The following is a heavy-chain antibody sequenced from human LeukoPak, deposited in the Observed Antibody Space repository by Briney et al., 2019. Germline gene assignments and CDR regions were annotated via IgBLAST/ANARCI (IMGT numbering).Heavy chain of an antibody. CDR2: ISSSSSYI. D-gene: IGHD2-15*01. Sequence: GGSLRLSCAASGFTFSSYSMNWVRQAPRKGLEWVSSISSSSSYIYYADSVKGRFTISRDNAKNSLYLQMNSLRAEDTAVYYCARVRGWTFDYWGQGTLVTVSS. V-gene: IGHV3-21*01. CDR1: GFTFSSYS. J-gene: IGHJ4*02. CDR3: ARVRGWTFDY.